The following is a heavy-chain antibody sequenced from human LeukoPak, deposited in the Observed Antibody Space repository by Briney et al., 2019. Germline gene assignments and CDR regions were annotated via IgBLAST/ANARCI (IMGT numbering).Heavy chain of an antibody. V-gene: IGHV3-74*01. CDR2: INSDGSST. Sequence: PGGSLRLSCAASGFTFSSYWMRWVRQAPGKGLVWVSRINSDGSSTSYADSVKGRFTISRDNAKNTLYLQMNSLRAEDTAVYYCASLMVRGVPFDYWGQGTLVTVSS. J-gene: IGHJ4*02. D-gene: IGHD3-10*01. CDR3: ASLMVRGVPFDY. CDR1: GFTFSSYW.